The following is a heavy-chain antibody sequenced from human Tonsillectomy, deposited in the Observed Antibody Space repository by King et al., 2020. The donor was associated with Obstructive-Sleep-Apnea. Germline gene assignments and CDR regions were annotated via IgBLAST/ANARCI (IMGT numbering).Heavy chain of an antibody. V-gene: IGHV3-72*01. CDR1: GFIFSDHY. CDR2: TRNNGYSYTS. Sequence: VQLVESGGGLVQPGWSLRLSCAASGFIFSDHYMDWVRQAPGKGLEWVGRTRNNGYSYTSKYAASLKGRFTISRDDSKNSLYLQMNSLKTEDTAVYYWAREGRRRLHLDYWGRGTLVTVSS. CDR3: AREGRRRLHLDY. D-gene: IGHD4-11*01. J-gene: IGHJ4*02.